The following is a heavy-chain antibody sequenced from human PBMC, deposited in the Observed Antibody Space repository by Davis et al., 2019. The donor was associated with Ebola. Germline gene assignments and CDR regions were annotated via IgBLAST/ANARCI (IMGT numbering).Heavy chain of an antibody. Sequence: GESLKISCAASGFTFSSYAMSWVRQASGKGLEWVGSVRERAKGYVTGYAASVRGRFIASRDDSKNTAYLQMNSLKTEDTAVYFCTRQPVGTGTTDRWGQGTLVTVSS. V-gene: IGHV3-73*01. D-gene: IGHD1-1*01. CDR1: GFTFSSYA. J-gene: IGHJ5*02. CDR3: TRQPVGTGTTDR. CDR2: VRERAKGYVT.